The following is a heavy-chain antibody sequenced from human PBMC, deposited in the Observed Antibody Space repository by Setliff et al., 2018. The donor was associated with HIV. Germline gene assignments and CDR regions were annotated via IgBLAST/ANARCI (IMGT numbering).Heavy chain of an antibody. CDR3: SGHFLGF. V-gene: IGHV3-15*01. CDR2: IQKTIYGETT. J-gene: IGHJ4*02. CDR1: GFTATDAW. Sequence: PGGSLRLSCAVSGFTATDAWMAWARQAPGKGLEWVAHIQKTIYGETTDYATPVKDRFTISRDDSKNTLYLQMDSLKTEDTGVYYCSGHFLGFWGQGTLVTVPQ. D-gene: IGHD3-10*01.